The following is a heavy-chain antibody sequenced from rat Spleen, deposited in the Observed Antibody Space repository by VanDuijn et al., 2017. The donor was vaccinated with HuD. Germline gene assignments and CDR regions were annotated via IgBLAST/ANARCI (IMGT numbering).Heavy chain of an antibody. D-gene: IGHD1-11*01. CDR2: ISYSGSS. J-gene: IGHJ2*01. Sequence: EVQLQESGPGLVKPSQSLSLTCSVTGYSITSSYRWNWIRKFPGNKMEWVGYISYSGSSGYNPSLKSRISITRDTSKNQFFLQLNSVTTEDTATYYCARSSFNYGGFSHQFDYWGQGVMVTVSS. CDR3: ARSSFNYGGFSHQFDY. CDR1: GYSITSSY. V-gene: IGHV3-1*01.